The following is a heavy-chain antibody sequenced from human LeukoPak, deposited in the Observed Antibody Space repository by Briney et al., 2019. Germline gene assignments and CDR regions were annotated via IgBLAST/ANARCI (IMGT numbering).Heavy chain of an antibody. V-gene: IGHV4-4*07. J-gene: IGHJ4*02. Sequence: TSSETLSLTCTVFGDSISTFYWSWIRQPAGKGLEWIGHIYTSGSTNYNPSLKSRVTMSVDTSKNQFFLKLSSVTAADTAVYYCARDVVAAVGSFDYWGQGILVTVSS. CDR1: GDSISTFY. D-gene: IGHD6-25*01. CDR2: IYTSGST. CDR3: ARDVVAAVGSFDY.